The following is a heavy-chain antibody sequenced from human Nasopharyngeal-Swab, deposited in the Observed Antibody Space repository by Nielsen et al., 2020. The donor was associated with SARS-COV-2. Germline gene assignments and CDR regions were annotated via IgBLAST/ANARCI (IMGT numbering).Heavy chain of an antibody. J-gene: IGHJ4*02. Sequence: SVTVSCKASGYTFTSYYMHWVRQAPRQGLAWMGIINPSGCSPRYAQKFQGRVTMTRDPSTSTVYMELSSLRSEDTAVYYCVRGHSRIIVVVPWRKGYFDYWGQGTLVTVSS. V-gene: IGHV1-46*01. CDR1: GYTFTSYY. D-gene: IGHD2-2*01. CDR2: INPSGCSP. CDR3: VRGHSRIIVVVPWRKGYFDY.